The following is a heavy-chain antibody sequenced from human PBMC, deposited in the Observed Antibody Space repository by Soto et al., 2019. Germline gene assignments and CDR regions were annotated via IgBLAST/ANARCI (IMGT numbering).Heavy chain of an antibody. CDR1: GGSFSGYY. V-gene: IGHV4-34*01. CDR3: ARTALYYDFWSGYTPRYYFDY. D-gene: IGHD3-3*01. Sequence: PSETLSLTCAVYGGSFSGYYWSWIRQPPGKGLEWIGEINHSGSTNYNPSLKSRVTISVDTSKNQFSLKLSSVTAADTAVYYCARTALYYDFWSGYTPRYYFDYWGQGTLVTVSS. CDR2: INHSGST. J-gene: IGHJ4*02.